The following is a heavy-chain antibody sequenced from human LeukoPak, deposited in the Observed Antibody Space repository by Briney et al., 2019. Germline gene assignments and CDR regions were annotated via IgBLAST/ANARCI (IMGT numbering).Heavy chain of an antibody. V-gene: IGHV3-30-3*01. J-gene: IGHJ4*02. D-gene: IGHD1-26*01. CDR1: GFTFSSYA. Sequence: GRSLRLSCAASGFTFSSYAMHWVRQAPGKGLEWVAVISYDGSNKYYADSVKGRFTISRDNSKNTLYLQMNSLRAEDTAVYYCARDPSSGSYGAPDYFDYWGQGTLVTVSS. CDR2: ISYDGSNK. CDR3: ARDPSSGSYGAPDYFDY.